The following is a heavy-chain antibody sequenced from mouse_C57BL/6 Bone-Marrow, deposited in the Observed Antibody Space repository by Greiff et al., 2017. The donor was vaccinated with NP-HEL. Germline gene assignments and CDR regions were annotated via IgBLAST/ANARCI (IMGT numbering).Heavy chain of an antibody. CDR2: IYPGDGDT. J-gene: IGHJ4*01. CDR3: ARNDYYGSSHSYYAMDY. Sequence: VKLMESGPELVKPGASVKISCKASGYAFSSSWMNWVKQRPGKGLEWIGRIYPGDGDTNYNGKFKGKATLTADKSSSTAYMQLSSLTSEDSAVYFCARNDYYGSSHSYYAMDYWGQGTSVTVSS. D-gene: IGHD1-1*01. V-gene: IGHV1-82*01. CDR1: GYAFSSSW.